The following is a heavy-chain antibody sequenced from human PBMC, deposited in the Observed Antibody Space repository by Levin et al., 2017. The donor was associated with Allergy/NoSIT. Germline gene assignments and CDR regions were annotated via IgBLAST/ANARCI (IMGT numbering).Heavy chain of an antibody. D-gene: IGHD3-10*01. CDR2: IYPGDSDT. CDR3: ARQVGVLWRGFDP. J-gene: IGHJ5*02. V-gene: IGHV5-51*01. Sequence: KVSCKGSGYSFTSYWIGWVRQMPGKGLEWMGIIYPGDSDTRYSPSFQGQVTISADKSISTAYLQWSSLKASDTAMYYCARQVGVLWRGFDPWGQGTLVTVSS. CDR1: GYSFTSYW.